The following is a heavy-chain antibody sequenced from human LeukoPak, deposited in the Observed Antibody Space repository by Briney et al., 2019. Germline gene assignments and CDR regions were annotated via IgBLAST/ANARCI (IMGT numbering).Heavy chain of an antibody. Sequence: GESLKISCKGSGYSFTSYWIGWVRQMPGKGLEWMGIIYPGDSDTRYSPSFQGQVTISADKSISTAYLQWSSLKASDTAMYYCARLLYSYGPNYYYYYGMDVWSKGTTVTVSS. CDR3: ARLLYSYGPNYYYYYGMDV. CDR2: IYPGDSDT. J-gene: IGHJ6*04. CDR1: GYSFTSYW. V-gene: IGHV5-51*01. D-gene: IGHD5-18*01.